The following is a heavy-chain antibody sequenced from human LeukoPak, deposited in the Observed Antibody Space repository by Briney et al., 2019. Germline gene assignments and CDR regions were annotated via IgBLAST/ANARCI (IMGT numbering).Heavy chain of an antibody. J-gene: IGHJ4*02. Sequence: SETLSLTCTVSGGSINNYYWSWIQQPPGKGLEWIGYIFYSGSTNYNPSLKSRVTISVDTSKNQFSLKLSSVTAADTAIYYCARRITTSGWYRDDYWGQGTLVTVSS. V-gene: IGHV4-59*08. D-gene: IGHD6-19*01. CDR1: GGSINNYY. CDR2: IFYSGST. CDR3: ARRITTSGWYRDDY.